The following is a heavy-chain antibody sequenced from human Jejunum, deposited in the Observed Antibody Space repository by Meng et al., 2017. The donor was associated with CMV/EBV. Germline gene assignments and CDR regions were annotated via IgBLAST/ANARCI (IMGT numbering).Heavy chain of an antibody. V-gene: IGHV6-1*02. CDR1: GYSVSSNTVA. CDR2: IYYRSKWYS. CDR3: ARGEDSSLDY. D-gene: IGHD6-13*01. Sequence: QSQVQMQRSGLVMPSQSQSLSCALSGYSVSSNTVAWNWIRLSPSRGLEWLGRIYYRSKWYSEYTVSVRSRISITPDTSKNQFSLQLTSVTPDATAVYYCARGEDSSLDYWGQGTLVTVPQ. J-gene: IGHJ4*02.